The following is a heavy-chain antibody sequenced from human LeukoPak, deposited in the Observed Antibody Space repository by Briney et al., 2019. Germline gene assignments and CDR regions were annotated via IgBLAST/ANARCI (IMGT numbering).Heavy chain of an antibody. Sequence: SETLTLTCTVSGGSISSYYWSWIRQPAGKGLEWIGRIYSSGSTNYTPSLKRRVTMSVDTSKNQFSLKMSSVTAAATAVYYCARGLPVWLPDYYYYMDVWGKGTTVTVSS. J-gene: IGHJ6*03. CDR3: ARGLPVWLPDYYYYMDV. D-gene: IGHD5-12*01. CDR1: GGSISSYY. V-gene: IGHV4-4*07. CDR2: IYSSGST.